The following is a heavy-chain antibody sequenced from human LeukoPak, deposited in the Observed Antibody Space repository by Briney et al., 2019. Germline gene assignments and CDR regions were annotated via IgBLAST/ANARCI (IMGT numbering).Heavy chain of an antibody. J-gene: IGHJ4*02. Sequence: GGSLRLSCAASGFSFSSYSMNWVRQAPGKGLEWVANIKQDGSEKYYVDSVKGRFTISRDNAKNSLYLQMNSLRAEDTAVYYCARRAGAFSHPYDYWGQGTLVTVSS. CDR1: GFSFSSYS. CDR3: ARRAGAFSHPYDY. CDR2: IKQDGSEK. D-gene: IGHD2/OR15-2a*01. V-gene: IGHV3-7*01.